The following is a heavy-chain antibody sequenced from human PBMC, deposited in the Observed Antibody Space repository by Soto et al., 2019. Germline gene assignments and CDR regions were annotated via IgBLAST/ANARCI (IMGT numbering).Heavy chain of an antibody. J-gene: IGHJ3*01. CDR3: ARGFSAFDF. CDR1: GFSFSSYG. CDR2: LWYDGSNK. Sequence: QVQLVESGGGVVQPGRSLRLSCAASGFSFSSYGMHWVRQAPGKGLEWVAVLWYDGSNKYYADSVKGRFTISRGNSKETLYLQMNSLRAEDTAVYYCARGFSAFDFWGQGTMVTVSS. V-gene: IGHV3-33*01.